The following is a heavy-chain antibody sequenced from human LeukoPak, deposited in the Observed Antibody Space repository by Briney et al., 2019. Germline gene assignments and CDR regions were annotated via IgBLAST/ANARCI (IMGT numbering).Heavy chain of an antibody. D-gene: IGHD3-22*01. Sequence: ASVKVSCKASGYTSTSHAISWVRQAPGQGLEWMGRISAYNGNTDSAQKLQGRVTMTTDTSTSTAYMELRSLRSDDTAVYYCARVLVVSSDAFDIWGQGTMVTVSS. CDR2: ISAYNGNT. CDR3: ARVLVVSSDAFDI. J-gene: IGHJ3*02. V-gene: IGHV1-18*01. CDR1: GYTSTSHA.